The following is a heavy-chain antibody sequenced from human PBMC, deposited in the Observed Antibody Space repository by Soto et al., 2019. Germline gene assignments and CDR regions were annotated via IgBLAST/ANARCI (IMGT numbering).Heavy chain of an antibody. Sequence: SETLSLTCAVYGGSFSGYYWSWIRQPPGKGLEWIGEINHSGSTNYNPSLKSRVTISVDTSKNQFSLKLSSVTAADTAVYYCARGVCTNGVCYGYNGNWFDPWGQGTLVTVSS. CDR2: INHSGST. CDR3: ARGVCTNGVCYGYNGNWFDP. V-gene: IGHV4-34*01. J-gene: IGHJ5*02. CDR1: GGSFSGYY. D-gene: IGHD2-8*01.